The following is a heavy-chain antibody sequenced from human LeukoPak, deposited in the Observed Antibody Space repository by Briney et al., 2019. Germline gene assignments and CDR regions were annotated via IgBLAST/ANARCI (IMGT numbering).Heavy chain of an antibody. D-gene: IGHD4-17*01. Sequence: SETLSLTCTVSGGSISSYYWSWIRQPPGKGLEWIGYIYTSGSTNYNPSLKSRVTISVDTSKNQFSLKLSSVTAADTAVYYCARPRASPYAFDSWGQGTLVTVSS. CDR1: GGSISSYY. CDR3: ARPRASPYAFDS. V-gene: IGHV4-4*09. J-gene: IGHJ4*02. CDR2: IYTSGST.